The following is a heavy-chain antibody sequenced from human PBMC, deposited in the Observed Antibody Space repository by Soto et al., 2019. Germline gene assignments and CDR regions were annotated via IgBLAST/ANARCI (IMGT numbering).Heavy chain of an antibody. D-gene: IGHD2-21*02. Sequence: SVKVSCKASGGTFNKFAFSWVRQAPGQGFEWMGGIIPVFRSANYAQRFRGRITITADEYTSTVYLYLNDLRSDDTAVYYCARRYCASDNCPLFYYFVDRWGRGTTGTVSS. CDR3: ARRYCASDNCPLFYYFVDR. CDR1: GGTFNKFA. V-gene: IGHV1-69*13. CDR2: IIPVFRSA. J-gene: IGHJ6*02.